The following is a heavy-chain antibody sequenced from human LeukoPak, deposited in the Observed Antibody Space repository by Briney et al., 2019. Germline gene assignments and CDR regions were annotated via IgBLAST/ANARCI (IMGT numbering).Heavy chain of an antibody. J-gene: IGHJ5*02. CDR3: ARGGTTVTPGLLWFDP. CDR2: TSYSGST. Sequence: PSETLSLTCTVSGGSISNYYWSWIRQPPGKGLEWIGYTSYSGSTNYNPSLKSRVTISVDTSKNQFSLKLSSVTAADTAVYYCARGGTTVTPGLLWFDPWGQGTLVTVSS. D-gene: IGHD4-17*01. CDR1: GGSISNYY. V-gene: IGHV4-59*01.